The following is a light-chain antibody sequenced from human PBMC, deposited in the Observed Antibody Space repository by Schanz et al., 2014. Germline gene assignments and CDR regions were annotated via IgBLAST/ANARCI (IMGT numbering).Light chain of an antibody. CDR1: QSVSSGY. CDR2: GAS. V-gene: IGKV3D-20*02. J-gene: IGKJ4*01. CDR3: QQHNKSPLT. Sequence: EIVLTQSPGTLSLSPGERATLSCRASQSVSSGYLAWYQQKPGQAPRLLIYGASSRLSGIPDRFSGSGSGTDFTLTISSLQTEDVAVYYCQQHNKSPLTFGQGTKVEIK.